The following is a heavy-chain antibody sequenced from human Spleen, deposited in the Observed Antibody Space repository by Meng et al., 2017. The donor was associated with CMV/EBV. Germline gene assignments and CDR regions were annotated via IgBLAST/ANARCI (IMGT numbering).Heavy chain of an antibody. D-gene: IGHD6-13*01. J-gene: IGHJ6*02. CDR2: INQDASQK. CDR3: ARVAAAGRGMDV. CDR1: GFTFSSHW. V-gene: IGHV3-7*04. Sequence: GESLKISCAASGFTFSSHWMTWVRQAPGKGLEWVANINQDASQKNYVDSVKGRFTISRDNAKNSLFLQMNSLRAEDTAVYYCARVAAAGRGMDVWGQGTTVTVSS.